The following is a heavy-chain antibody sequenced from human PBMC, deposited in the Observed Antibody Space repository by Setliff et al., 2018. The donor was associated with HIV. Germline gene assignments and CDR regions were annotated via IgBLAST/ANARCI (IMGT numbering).Heavy chain of an antibody. CDR1: GYTFTSYY. Sequence: GASVKVSCKASGYTFTSYYMHWVRQAPGQGLEWMGIINPSGGSTSYAQKFQGRVTMTRDTSTSTVYMELSSLRSEDTAVYYCARNTPGIVPRRVGFDPWGQGTLVTVSS. V-gene: IGHV1-46*01. J-gene: IGHJ5*02. CDR2: INPSGGST. D-gene: IGHD1-26*01. CDR3: ARNTPGIVPRRVGFDP.